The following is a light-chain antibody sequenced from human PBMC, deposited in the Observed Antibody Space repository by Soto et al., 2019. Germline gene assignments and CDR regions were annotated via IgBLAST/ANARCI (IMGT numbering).Light chain of an antibody. J-gene: IGKJ4*01. Sequence: EIVLTQSPATLSLSPGERATLSCRASQSVSSYLAWYQQKPGQAPRLLIYDASNRATGIPARFSGSGSGTDFTLTISSLEPEDFAVYYCQQRSNWPRGTFGGGTEVEIK. V-gene: IGKV3-11*01. CDR3: QQRSNWPRGT. CDR1: QSVSSY. CDR2: DAS.